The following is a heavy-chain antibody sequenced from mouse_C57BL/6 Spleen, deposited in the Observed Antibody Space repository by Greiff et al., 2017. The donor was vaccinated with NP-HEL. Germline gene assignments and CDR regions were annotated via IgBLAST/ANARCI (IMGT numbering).Heavy chain of an antibody. CDR1: GFTFSSYA. CDR3: AREGDFAY. J-gene: IGHJ3*01. V-gene: IGHV5-4*01. Sequence: EVKVVESGGGLVKPGGSLKLSCAASGFTFSSYAMSWVRQTPEKRLEWVATISDGGSYTYYPDNVKGRFTISRDNAKNNLYLQMSHLKSEDTAMYYCAREGDFAYWGQGTLVTVSA. CDR2: ISDGGSYT.